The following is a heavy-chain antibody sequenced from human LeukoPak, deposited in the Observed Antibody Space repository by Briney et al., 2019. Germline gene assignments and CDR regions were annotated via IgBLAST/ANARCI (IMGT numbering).Heavy chain of an antibody. CDR3: ARRVATAPMYAFDI. CDR2: IYYSGST. V-gene: IGHV4-61*05. Sequence: PSETLSLTCTVSGGSISSSTYYWTWIRQPPGKGLEWIGYIYYSGSTNQNPSLKSRVTISVDTSKNQFSLKLSSVTAADTAVYYCARRVATAPMYAFDIWGQGTLVTVSS. D-gene: IGHD6-13*01. J-gene: IGHJ3*02. CDR1: GGSISSSTYY.